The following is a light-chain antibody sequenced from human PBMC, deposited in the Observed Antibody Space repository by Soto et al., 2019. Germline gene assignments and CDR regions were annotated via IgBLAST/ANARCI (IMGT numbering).Light chain of an antibody. CDR3: QHYNNWLRT. Sequence: IVVSQSPALVSVSPGEIFTRSCRASQSVISSLAWYQQKLGQAPRLLIYGASTRATGIPARFSGSGSGTEFFLNISSLQSEDSAIYYCQHYNNWLRTLGGGTKVDIK. V-gene: IGKV3-15*01. J-gene: IGKJ4*01. CDR2: GAS. CDR1: QSVISS.